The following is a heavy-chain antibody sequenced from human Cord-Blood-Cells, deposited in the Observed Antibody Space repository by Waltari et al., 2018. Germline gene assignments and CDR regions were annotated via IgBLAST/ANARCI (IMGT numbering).Heavy chain of an antibody. D-gene: IGHD6-19*01. Sequence: QVQLVQSGSELKKPGASVKVSCKASGYTFTSYAMNWVRQAPGQGLEWMGWINTNTVNPTYAQGLTGRFVFSLDPSVSTAYLQISSLKAEDTAVYYCAKGIAVAGRWGKLANWGQGTLVTVSS. J-gene: IGHJ4*02. CDR1: GYTFTSYA. V-gene: IGHV7-4-1*02. CDR3: AKGIAVAGRWGKLAN. CDR2: INTNTVNP.